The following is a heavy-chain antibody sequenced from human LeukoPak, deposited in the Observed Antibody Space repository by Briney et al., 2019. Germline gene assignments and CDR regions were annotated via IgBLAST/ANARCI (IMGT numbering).Heavy chain of an antibody. Sequence: RRGSLRLSCVASGFSFCSYAMSWVRHGPGEGLGWGSAISGSGGSAYYADSVNGLFTNSRDNSKNTLYLQMNSLKTEDTAVDYCAKGDYCSSSSCYKAIDFWGQGTVVIVTA. CDR1: GFSFCSYA. CDR3: AKGDYCSSSSCYKAIDF. D-gene: IGHD2-2*02. CDR2: ISGSGGSA. V-gene: IGHV3-23*01. J-gene: IGHJ4*02.